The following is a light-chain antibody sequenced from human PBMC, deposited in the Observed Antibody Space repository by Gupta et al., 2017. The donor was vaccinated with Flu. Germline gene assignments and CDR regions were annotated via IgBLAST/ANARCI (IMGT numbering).Light chain of an antibody. Sequence: EVVLTETTATLSWSPGVRATLSCRASHSVGRYVAWYQQKPGQAPRLLVSDAADRAAGVPARFSGSGSGADFTLTISSLEPEDFAMYYRQQRSNWPPVLTFGGGTRVELK. V-gene: IGKV3-11*01. CDR1: HSVGRY. CDR2: DAA. J-gene: IGKJ4*01. CDR3: QQRSNWPPVLT.